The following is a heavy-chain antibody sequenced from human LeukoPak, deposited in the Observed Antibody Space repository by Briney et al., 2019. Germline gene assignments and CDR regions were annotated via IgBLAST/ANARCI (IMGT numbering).Heavy chain of an antibody. D-gene: IGHD2-15*01. Sequence: KPSETLSLTCTVSGGSISSYYWSWIRQPPGKGLEWIGYIYYSGSTNYNPSLKSRVTISVHTSKNQFSLKLSSVTAADTAVYYCARDGGGGNYYYMDVWGKGTTVTISS. CDR1: GGSISSYY. CDR2: IYYSGST. CDR3: ARDGGGGNYYYMDV. J-gene: IGHJ6*03. V-gene: IGHV4-59*01.